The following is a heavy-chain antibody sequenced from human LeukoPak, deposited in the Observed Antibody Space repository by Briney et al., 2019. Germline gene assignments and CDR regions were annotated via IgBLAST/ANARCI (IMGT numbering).Heavy chain of an antibody. CDR1: AASFISSSHH. D-gene: IGHD5-12*01. J-gene: IGHJ5*01. Sequence: PSETLSLTCTVSAASFISSSHHWGWIRQSPGKGLEWIGTVYYGRTTCYNPSLDGRVTISLDTSANHFSLQLNSVTAADTAVYYCVRHDGRGGATMGAFDSWGQGSLVTVSS. V-gene: IGHV4-39*01. CDR3: VRHDGRGGATMGAFDS. CDR2: VYYGRTT.